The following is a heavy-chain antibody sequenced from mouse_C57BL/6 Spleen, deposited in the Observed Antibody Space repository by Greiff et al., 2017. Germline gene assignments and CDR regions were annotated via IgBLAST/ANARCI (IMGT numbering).Heavy chain of an antibody. CDR3: TTRDVYWYFDV. V-gene: IGHV14-4*01. Sequence: VQLQQSGAELVRPGASVTLSCTVSGFNIKDEYLHWVKQRPEQGLVWIGWIDPENGDTEYASKFQGKATITADTSSNTVSLQLRSLTSENTAVYYCTTRDVYWYFDVWGTGTPVTVSS. CDR2: IDPENGDT. CDR1: GFNIKDEY. J-gene: IGHJ1*03.